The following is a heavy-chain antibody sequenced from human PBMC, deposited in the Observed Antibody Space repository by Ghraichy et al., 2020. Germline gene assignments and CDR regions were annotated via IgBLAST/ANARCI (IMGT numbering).Heavy chain of an antibody. J-gene: IGHJ5*02. V-gene: IGHV4-59*01. CDR2: IYYSGST. D-gene: IGHD3-10*01. Sequence: SETLSLTCTVSGGSISSYYWSWIRQPPGMGLEWIGYIYYSGSTNYNPSLKSRVTISVDTSKNQFSLKLSSVNAADTAVYYCARFSDLWFGELKDRRNWFDPWGQGTLVTVSS. CDR3: ARFSDLWFGELKDRRNWFDP. CDR1: GGSISSYY.